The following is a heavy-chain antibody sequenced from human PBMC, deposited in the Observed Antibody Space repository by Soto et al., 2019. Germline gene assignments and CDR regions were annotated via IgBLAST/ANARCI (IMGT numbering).Heavy chain of an antibody. D-gene: IGHD3-10*01. Sequence: QIQLVQSGAEVKKPGASVKVSCRASGYSFANNGITWVRQSPGQGLEWMGWISGYNGNTKYAQSVQDRVTMPTDTSTSTADMELRRLRSEDTAVYYCAKSHGSGRADFWGQGTLVTVSS. J-gene: IGHJ4*02. CDR2: ISGYNGNT. V-gene: IGHV1-18*01. CDR1: GYSFANNG. CDR3: AKSHGSGRADF.